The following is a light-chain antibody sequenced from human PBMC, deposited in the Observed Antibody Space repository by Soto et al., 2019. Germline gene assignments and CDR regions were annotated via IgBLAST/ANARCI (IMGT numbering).Light chain of an antibody. CDR2: DVS. V-gene: IGLV2-14*03. J-gene: IGLJ1*01. Sequence: QPALTQPTSVSGSPGQSITISCTGTSSDVGGYNYVSWYQHHPGKAPKLMICDVSDRPSGVSNRFSGSKSGNTASLTISGLQAEDEADYYCSSYTSSSTPWVFGTGTKVTVL. CDR1: SSDVGGYNY. CDR3: SSYTSSSTPWV.